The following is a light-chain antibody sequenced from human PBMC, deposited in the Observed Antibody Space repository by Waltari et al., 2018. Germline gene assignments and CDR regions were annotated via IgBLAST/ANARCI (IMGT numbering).Light chain of an antibody. J-gene: IGLJ3*02. CDR1: SSNIGSAA. Sequence: QSVLTQPPSASGTPGQRVTISCSGSSSNIGSAAVNWYQQSPGTAPNLLFHTNDQRPSGVPDRFSGSKSGTSASLAIGGLQSEDEADYYCAAWDDSLDKWLFGGGTKVTVL. CDR2: TND. V-gene: IGLV1-44*01. CDR3: AAWDDSLDKWL.